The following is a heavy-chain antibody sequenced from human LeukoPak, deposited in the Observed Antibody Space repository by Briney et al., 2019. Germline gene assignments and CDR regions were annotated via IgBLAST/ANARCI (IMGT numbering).Heavy chain of an antibody. CDR3: AKVSGGWLLNWFDP. CDR2: VSGSGDST. J-gene: IGHJ5*02. CDR1: GFTFSSYS. Sequence: GGSLRLSCAASGFTFSSYSMNWVRPAPGKGLEWVSGVSGSGDSTYYADSVKGRFTISRDNSKNTLYLQMNSLRAEDTAVYYWAKVSGGWLLNWFDPWGQGTLVTVSS. V-gene: IGHV3-23*01. D-gene: IGHD6-19*01.